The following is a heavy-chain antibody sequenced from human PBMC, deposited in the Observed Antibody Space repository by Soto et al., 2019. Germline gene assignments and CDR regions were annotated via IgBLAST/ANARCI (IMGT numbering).Heavy chain of an antibody. J-gene: IGHJ4*02. D-gene: IGHD3-3*01. CDR2: ISYDGSNK. CDR3: ASGAYYDFWSGPDY. CDR1: GFTFSSYA. V-gene: IGHV3-30-3*01. Sequence: PGGSLRLSCAASGFTFSSYAMHWVRQAPGKGLEWVAVISYDGSNKYYADSVKGRFTISRDNSKNTLYLQMNSLRAEDTAVYYCASGAYYDFWSGPDYWGQGTLVTVSS.